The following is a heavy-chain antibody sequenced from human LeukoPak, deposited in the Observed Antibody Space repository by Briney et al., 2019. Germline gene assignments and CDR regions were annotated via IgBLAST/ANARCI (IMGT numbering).Heavy chain of an antibody. CDR1: GYTFTSYG. V-gene: IGHV1-18*01. CDR2: ISAYNGNT. Sequence: ASVKVSCKASGYTFTSYGISWVRQAPGQGLEWMGWISAYNGNTNYAQKLQGRVAMTTDTSTSTAYMELRSLRSDVTAVYYCARGPYYYGSGRGPANYYMDVWGKGTTVTISS. D-gene: IGHD3-10*01. J-gene: IGHJ6*03. CDR3: ARGPYYYGSGRGPANYYMDV.